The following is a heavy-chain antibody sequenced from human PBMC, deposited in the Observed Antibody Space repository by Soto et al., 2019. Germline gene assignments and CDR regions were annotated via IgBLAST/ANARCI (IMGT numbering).Heavy chain of an antibody. CDR2: INHSGRT. Sequence: SETLSLTCAVYGGSFSGYYWSWIRQAPGKGLEWIGEINHSGRTNYNPSLKSRVTISVDTSKNQFSLKLSSVTAADTAVYYCARDASGSSTNVWGQGTTVTVSS. CDR1: GGSFSGYY. J-gene: IGHJ6*02. CDR3: ARDASGSSTNV. D-gene: IGHD3-10*01. V-gene: IGHV4-34*01.